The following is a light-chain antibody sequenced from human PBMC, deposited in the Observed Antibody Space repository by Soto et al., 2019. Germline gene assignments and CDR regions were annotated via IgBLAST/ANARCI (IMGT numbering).Light chain of an antibody. Sequence: DIQMTQSPSTLSGSVGDRRPITCRASQTISSWLAWYQQKPGKAPXXLIYKASTLKSGVPSRFSGSGSGTEFTLPITSLQPDDFGVDDCQQYKSSSTFGQGTKVDIK. CDR3: QQYKSSST. CDR2: KAS. V-gene: IGKV1-5*03. CDR1: QTISSW. J-gene: IGKJ1*01.